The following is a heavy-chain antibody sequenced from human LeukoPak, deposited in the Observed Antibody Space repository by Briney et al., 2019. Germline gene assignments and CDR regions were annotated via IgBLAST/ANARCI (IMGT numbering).Heavy chain of an antibody. V-gene: IGHV3-30-3*01. CDR2: ISYDGSNK. J-gene: IGHJ4*02. CDR1: GFMFSSNW. Sequence: GGSLRLSCAASGFMFSSNWMSWVRQAPGKGLEWVAVISYDGSNKYYADSVKGRFTISRDNSKNTLYLQMNSLRAEDTAVYYCSAGIDYWGQGTLVTVSS. D-gene: IGHD6-13*01. CDR3: SAGIDY.